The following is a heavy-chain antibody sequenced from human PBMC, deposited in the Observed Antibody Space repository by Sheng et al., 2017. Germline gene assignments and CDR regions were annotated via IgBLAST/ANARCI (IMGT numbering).Heavy chain of an antibody. J-gene: IGHJ3*02. CDR3: TSRLRDGYNDKPFDI. V-gene: IGHV3-73*02. Sequence: EVQLVESGGDLVQPGGSLKLSCAASGFTFSGSSMHWVRQASGKGLEWVGRIRSKANNYATTYAASVKGRFTISRDDSKNTAYLQMNSLKTEDTAVYYCTSRLRDGYNDKPFDICGQGTVVTVSS. D-gene: IGHD3-22*01. CDR2: IRSKANNYAT. CDR1: GFTFSGSS.